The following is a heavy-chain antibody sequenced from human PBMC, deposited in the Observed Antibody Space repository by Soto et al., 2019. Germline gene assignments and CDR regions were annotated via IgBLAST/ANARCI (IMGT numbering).Heavy chain of an antibody. V-gene: IGHV4-34*01. D-gene: IGHD5-18*01. Sequence: QVQLQQWGAGLLKPSETLSLTCAVYGGSFSGYYWSWIRQPPGKGLEWIGEINHSGSTNYNPSLKSRVTISVDTSKNQFSLKLSSVTAADTAVYYCARCSGYSYGYSLDYWGQGTLVTVSS. CDR1: GGSFSGYY. CDR3: ARCSGYSYGYSLDY. CDR2: INHSGST. J-gene: IGHJ4*02.